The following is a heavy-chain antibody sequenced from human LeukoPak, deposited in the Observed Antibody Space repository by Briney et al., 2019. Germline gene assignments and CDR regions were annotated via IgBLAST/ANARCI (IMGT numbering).Heavy chain of an antibody. CDR1: GGSFSGYY. V-gene: IGHV4-34*01. CDR2: INHSGST. D-gene: IGHD3-22*01. CDR3: ARTIRFSRHYYDSSGPLVY. J-gene: IGHJ4*02. Sequence: NPSETLSLTCAVYGGSFSGYYWSWIRQPPGKGLEWIGEINHSGSTNYNPSLKSRVTISVDTSKNQFSLKLSSVTAADTAVYYCARTIRFSRHYYDSSGPLVYWGQGTLVTVSS.